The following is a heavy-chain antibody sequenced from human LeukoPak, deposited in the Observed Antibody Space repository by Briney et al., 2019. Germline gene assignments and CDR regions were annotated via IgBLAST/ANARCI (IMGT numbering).Heavy chain of an antibody. CDR2: INPSGGST. CDR1: GYTFTSYY. D-gene: IGHD1-7*01. J-gene: IGHJ4*02. V-gene: IGHV1-46*01. CDR3: ARDWLALHY. Sequence: ASVKVSCKASGYTFTSYYMHWVRQAPGQGLEWMGVINPSGGSTSYAQKFRGRVTMTRDTSTSTIYMELSSLRSEDTAVYYCARDWLALHYWGQGTLVTVSS.